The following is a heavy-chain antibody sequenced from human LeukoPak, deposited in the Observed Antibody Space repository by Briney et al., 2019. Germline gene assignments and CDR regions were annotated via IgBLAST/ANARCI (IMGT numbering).Heavy chain of an antibody. CDR2: ISGSGGST. J-gene: IGHJ5*02. CDR1: GFTFSNYA. Sequence: PWGSLSLNGAASGFTFSNYAWSWVRQAPGKGLDWVSSISGSGGSTYYADSVKSLLTIFRDNSKKSLSLQMNSLRVEDTAVYFCAKALERFGDYMFDPWGQGILVS. CDR3: AKALERFGDYMFDP. V-gene: IGHV3-23*01. D-gene: IGHD4-17*01.